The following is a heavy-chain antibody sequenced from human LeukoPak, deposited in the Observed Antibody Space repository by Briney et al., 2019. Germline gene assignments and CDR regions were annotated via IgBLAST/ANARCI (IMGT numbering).Heavy chain of an antibody. J-gene: IGHJ3*02. CDR1: GGSISSGGYY. D-gene: IGHD2-2*01. Sequence: PSETLSLTCTVSGGSISSGGYYWSWIRQPPGKGLEWIGYIYNSGSTYYNPSLKGRVTISIDRSKNQFSLKLSSVTAADTAVYFCASGDYCSVTRCPDLDAFDIWGQGTMVTVSS. CDR2: IYNSGST. CDR3: ASGDYCSVTRCPDLDAFDI. V-gene: IGHV4-30-2*01.